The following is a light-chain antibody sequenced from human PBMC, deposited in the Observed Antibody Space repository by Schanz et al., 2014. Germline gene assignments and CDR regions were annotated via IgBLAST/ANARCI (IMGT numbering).Light chain of an antibody. CDR2: GAS. CDR1: QSVTSSY. V-gene: IGKV3-20*01. J-gene: IGKJ4*01. CDR3: QQYGRSPLT. Sequence: EIVLTQSPGTLSLSPGDRATLSCRASQSVTSSYLAWYQQKPGQAPRLLIYGASTRATGIPDRFSGSGSGTDFTLTISRLEPEDFAVFYCQQYGRSPLTFGGGTTVEMK.